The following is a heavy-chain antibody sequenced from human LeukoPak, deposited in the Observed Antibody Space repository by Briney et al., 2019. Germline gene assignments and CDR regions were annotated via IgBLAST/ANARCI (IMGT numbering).Heavy chain of an antibody. J-gene: IGHJ4*02. D-gene: IGHD3-22*01. CDR1: GGTFSSYA. CDR3: ARAGLYDSSRYYYDY. Sequence: ASVKVSCKASGGTFSSYAISWVRQAPGQGLEWMGRIIPIFGIANYAQKFQGRVTITADKSTSTAYMELSSLRSEDTAVYYCARAGLYDSSRYYYDYWGQGTLVTVSS. CDR2: IIPIFGIA. V-gene: IGHV1-69*04.